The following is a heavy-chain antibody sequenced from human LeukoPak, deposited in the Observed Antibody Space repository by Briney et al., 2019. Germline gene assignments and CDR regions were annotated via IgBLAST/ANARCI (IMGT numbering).Heavy chain of an antibody. CDR2: IRSKAYGGTT. J-gene: IGHJ6*04. V-gene: IGHV3-49*04. Sequence: GRSLRLSCTASGFTFGDYAMSWVRQAPGKGLEWVGFIRSKAYGGTTEYAASVKGRFTISRDDSKSIAYLQMNSLKTEDTAVYYCTAPGPGSSGYYYYGVDVWGKGTTVTVSS. CDR1: GFTFGDYA. CDR3: TAPGPGSSGYYYYGVDV. D-gene: IGHD6-13*01.